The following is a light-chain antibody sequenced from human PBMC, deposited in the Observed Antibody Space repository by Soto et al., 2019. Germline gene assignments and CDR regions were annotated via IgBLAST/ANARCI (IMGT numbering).Light chain of an antibody. CDR2: GAS. CDR1: QSVSSS. J-gene: IGKJ1*01. CDR3: QQYNNWWT. V-gene: IGKV3-15*01. Sequence: EIVMTQSPATLSVSPGERVTLSCRASQSVSSSLAWYQQKPGQAPRLLIHGASTRAIGIPARFSGSGSETEFTLNIRRLPAEDFGVYYCQQYNNWWTFGQGTKVEIK.